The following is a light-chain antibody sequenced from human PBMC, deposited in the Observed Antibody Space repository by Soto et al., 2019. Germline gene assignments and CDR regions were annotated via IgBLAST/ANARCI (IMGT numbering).Light chain of an antibody. CDR2: SAS. Sequence: EIVMTQSPVTLSVSPGERATLSCRASHSVTTNLAWYQQKPGQAPRLLIYSASTRATGIPDRFSVSGSGTEFTLTISSLQSEDSAVYYCQQYNNWPPLTFGGGTKVEIK. V-gene: IGKV3-15*01. J-gene: IGKJ4*01. CDR3: QQYNNWPPLT. CDR1: HSVTTN.